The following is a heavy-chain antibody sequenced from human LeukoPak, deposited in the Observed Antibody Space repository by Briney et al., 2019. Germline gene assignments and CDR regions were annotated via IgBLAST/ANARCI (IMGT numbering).Heavy chain of an antibody. D-gene: IGHD6-19*01. J-gene: IGHJ6*03. CDR2: ISFSGSA. Sequence: SETLSLTCDVYGGSFRGYYWSWIRQPPGKGLEWIGYISFSGSAFYNPSLKSRVTISVDTSKNQFSLKLSSVTAADTAVYYCAKVAGWAGYYYYMDVWGKGTTVTISS. V-gene: IGHV4-34*11. CDR3: AKVAGWAGYYYYMDV. CDR1: GGSFRGYY.